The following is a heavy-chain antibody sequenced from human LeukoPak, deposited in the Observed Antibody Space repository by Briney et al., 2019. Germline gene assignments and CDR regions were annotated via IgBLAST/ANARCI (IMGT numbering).Heavy chain of an antibody. J-gene: IGHJ4*02. V-gene: IGHV3-23*01. CDR1: GFTFSSYA. D-gene: IGHD3-3*01. CDR2: ISGSGGST. Sequence: GGSLRLSCAASGFTFSSYAMSWVRQAPGKGLEWVSAISGSGGSTYYADSVKGRFTISRDNSKNTLYLQMNSLRAEDTAVYYCARGTTRRITIFGVVPPDFDYWGQGTLVTVSS. CDR3: ARGTTRRITIFGVVPPDFDY.